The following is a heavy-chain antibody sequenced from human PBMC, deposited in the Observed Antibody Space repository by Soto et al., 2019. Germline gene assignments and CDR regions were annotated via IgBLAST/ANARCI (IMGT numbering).Heavy chain of an antibody. CDR3: ARLVVAATRGHWFDP. V-gene: IGHV4-39*01. CDR2: IYHGGTT. D-gene: IGHD2-15*01. J-gene: IGHJ5*02. CDR1: DASITSTRHY. Sequence: SETLSLTCTVSDASITSTRHYWVLILQPPGKGLDWIGSIYHGGTTYYNPSLKTRVNISVDTSKNQFSLRLRSVTAADTAVYFCARLVVAATRGHWFDPWGQGTLVTVSS.